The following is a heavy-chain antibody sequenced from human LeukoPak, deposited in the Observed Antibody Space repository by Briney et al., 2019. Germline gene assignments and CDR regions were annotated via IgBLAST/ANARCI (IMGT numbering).Heavy chain of an antibody. Sequence: SETLSLTCAVYDGSFRGDYWSWIRQPPGKGLEWIGEINQSGSTNYNPSLKSRVTISVDTSKNQFSLKLSSVTAADTAVYFCARGGDWRGVGWFDPWGQGTLVTVSS. CDR1: DGSFRGDY. D-gene: IGHD3-10*01. J-gene: IGHJ5*02. CDR3: ARGGDWRGVGWFDP. CDR2: INQSGST. V-gene: IGHV4-34*01.